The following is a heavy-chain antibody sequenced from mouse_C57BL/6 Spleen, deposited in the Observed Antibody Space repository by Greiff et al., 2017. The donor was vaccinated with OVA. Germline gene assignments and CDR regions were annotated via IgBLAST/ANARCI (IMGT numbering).Heavy chain of an antibody. CDR1: GFTFSSYA. Sequence: EVKLVESGGGLVKPGGSLKLSCAASGFTFSSYAMSWVRQTPEKRLEWVATISDGGSYTYYPDNVKGRFTISRDNAKNNLYLQMSHLKSEDTARYYCARDPATGLFDYWGQGTTLTVSS. CDR2: ISDGGSYT. D-gene: IGHD4-1*02. J-gene: IGHJ2*01. V-gene: IGHV5-4*01. CDR3: ARDPATGLFDY.